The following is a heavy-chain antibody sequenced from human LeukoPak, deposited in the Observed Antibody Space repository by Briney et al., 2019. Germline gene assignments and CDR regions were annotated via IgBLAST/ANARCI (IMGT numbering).Heavy chain of an antibody. CDR1: GGTFSSYA. V-gene: IGHV1-69*04. J-gene: IGHJ3*02. D-gene: IGHD3-16*01. CDR3: ARDLGVTNSFDI. Sequence: SVKVSCKASGGTFSSYAISWVRQAPGQGLEWMGRIIPILGIANYAQKFQGRVTITADKSTSTAYMELSSLRSEDTAVYYCARDLGVTNSFDIWGQGTMVTVSS. CDR2: IIPILGIA.